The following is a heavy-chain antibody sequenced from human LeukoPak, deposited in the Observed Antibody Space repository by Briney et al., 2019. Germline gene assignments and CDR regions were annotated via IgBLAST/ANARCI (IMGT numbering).Heavy chain of an antibody. D-gene: IGHD3-22*01. Sequence: SETLSLTCTVSGGSISNYYWSWIRQPPGKGLEWIGYIYYSGSTNYNPSLKSRVTISVDTSKNQVSLQLSSVTAADTAVYYCARAMSDSSGFDYWGQGTLVTVSS. CDR3: ARAMSDSSGFDY. CDR1: GGSISNYY. V-gene: IGHV4-59*08. CDR2: IYYSGST. J-gene: IGHJ4*02.